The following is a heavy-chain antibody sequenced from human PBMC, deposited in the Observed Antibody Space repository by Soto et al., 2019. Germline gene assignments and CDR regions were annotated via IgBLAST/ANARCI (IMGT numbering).Heavy chain of an antibody. Sequence: SETLSLTCTVSGGSISSGDYCWSWIRQPPGKGLEWIGYIYYSGSTYYNPSLKSRVTISVDTSKNQFSLKLSSVTAADTAVYYCSRERPDGARLDPWGQGTLVTVSS. J-gene: IGHJ5*02. CDR3: SRERPDGARLDP. CDR2: IYYSGST. V-gene: IGHV4-30-4*01. D-gene: IGHD6-6*01. CDR1: GGSISSGDYC.